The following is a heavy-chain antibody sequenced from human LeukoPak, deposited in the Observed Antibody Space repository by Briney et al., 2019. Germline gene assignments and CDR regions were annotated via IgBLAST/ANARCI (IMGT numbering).Heavy chain of an antibody. CDR2: ISSSSSYI. J-gene: IGHJ4*02. D-gene: IGHD3-22*01. Sequence: VGSLRLSRAASGLTFSSYSMNWVRQAPGKGLGWVSSISSSSSYIYYADSVKGRFTISRDNAKNSLYLQMNSLSAEDTAVYYCARADYDSSGYIDYGGQGTLVTVSS. CDR1: GLTFSSYS. V-gene: IGHV3-21*01. CDR3: ARADYDSSGYIDY.